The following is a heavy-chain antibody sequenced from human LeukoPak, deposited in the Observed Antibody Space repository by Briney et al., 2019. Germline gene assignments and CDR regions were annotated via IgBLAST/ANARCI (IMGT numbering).Heavy chain of an antibody. CDR1: GFTFRTFG. CDR3: ARWNYAYDR. D-gene: IGHD1-7*01. Sequence: GGSLRLSCVASGFTFRTFGMAWVRQAPGKGLGWVAHTGLYGDGEYAESVRGRLTISRDNAKSSVYLEMNSLRAEDTALYYCARWNYAYDRWGQGTLVTVSS. J-gene: IGHJ5*02. V-gene: IGHV3-7*01. CDR2: TGLYGDGE.